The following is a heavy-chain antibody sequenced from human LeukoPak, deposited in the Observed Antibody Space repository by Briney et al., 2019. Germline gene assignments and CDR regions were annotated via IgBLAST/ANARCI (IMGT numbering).Heavy chain of an antibody. CDR3: ARGPPNWGMVGY. CDR2: MKSNNGHT. CDR1: GYTFTSFD. V-gene: IGHV1-8*01. Sequence: ASVKVSCKASGYTFTSFDLNGVRQATGQGLEWMGWMKSNNGHTGYAQKFQGRVTMTRDTSISTAYMELSSLTFEDTAVYYCARGPPNWGMVGYWGQGTLVTVSS. D-gene: IGHD7-27*01. J-gene: IGHJ4*02.